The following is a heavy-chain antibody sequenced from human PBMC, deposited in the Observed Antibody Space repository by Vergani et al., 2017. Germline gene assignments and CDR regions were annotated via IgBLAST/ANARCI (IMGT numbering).Heavy chain of an antibody. V-gene: IGHV1-3*01. Sequence: QVQLVQSGAEVKKPGASVKVSCKASGYTFTSYAMHWVRQAPGQRLEWMGWINAGNGNTKYSQKFQGRVTITRDTSASTAYMELSSLRSEDTAVYYCATSNGHQQWLVEPLDYWGQGTLVTVSS. CDR3: ATSNGHQQWLVEPLDY. D-gene: IGHD6-19*01. CDR2: INAGNGNT. CDR1: GYTFTSYA. J-gene: IGHJ4*02.